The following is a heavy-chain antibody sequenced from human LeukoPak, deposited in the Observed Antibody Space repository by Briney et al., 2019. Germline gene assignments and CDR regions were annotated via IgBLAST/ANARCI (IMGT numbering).Heavy chain of an antibody. CDR3: TTGPGDV. CDR1: GFTFSTYS. V-gene: IGHV3-48*01. J-gene: IGHJ6*04. CDR2: ISSSSSTI. Sequence: PGGSLRLSCAASGFTFSTYSINWVRQAPGKGLEWVSYISSSSSTIYYADSVKGRFTISRDNAKNSLYLQMNSLKTEDTAVYYCTTGPGDVWGKGTTVTVSS.